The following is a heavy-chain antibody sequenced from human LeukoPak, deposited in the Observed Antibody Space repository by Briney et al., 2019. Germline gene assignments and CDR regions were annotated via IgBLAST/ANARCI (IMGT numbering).Heavy chain of an antibody. V-gene: IGHV4-34*01. J-gene: IGHJ4*02. CDR3: ARGGGIAAAGTPHYFDY. D-gene: IGHD6-13*01. CDR1: GGSFSGYY. Sequence: SETLSLTCAVYGGSFSGYYWSWIRQPPGKGLEWIGEINHSGSTNYNPSLKSRVTISVDTSKNQFSLKLSSVTAADTAVYYCARGGGIAAAGTPHYFDYWGQGTLVTVSS. CDR2: INHSGST.